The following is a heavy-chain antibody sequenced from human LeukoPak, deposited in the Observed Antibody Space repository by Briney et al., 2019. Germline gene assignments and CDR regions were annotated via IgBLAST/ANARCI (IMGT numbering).Heavy chain of an antibody. D-gene: IGHD6-19*01. CDR3: ARRWLGRQWLITKNGDYFDY. J-gene: IGHJ4*02. Sequence: ASVNVSCKASGYTFTSYGISWVRQAPGQGLEWMGWISAYNGNTNYAQKLQGRVTMTTDTSTSTAYMELRSPRSDDTAVYYCARRWLGRQWLITKNGDYFDYWGQGTLVTVSS. CDR2: ISAYNGNT. V-gene: IGHV1-18*01. CDR1: GYTFTSYG.